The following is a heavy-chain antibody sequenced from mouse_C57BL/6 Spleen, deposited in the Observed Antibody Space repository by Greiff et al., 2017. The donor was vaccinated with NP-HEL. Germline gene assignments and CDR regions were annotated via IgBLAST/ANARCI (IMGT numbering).Heavy chain of an antibody. D-gene: IGHD2-5*01. CDR3: ARGFYSNFDY. V-gene: IGHV5-16*01. J-gene: IGHJ2*01. CDR1: GFTFSDYY. Sequence: EVMLVESEGGLVQPGSSMKLSCTASGFTFSDYYMAWVRQVPEKGLEWVANINYDGSSTYYLDSLKSRFIISRDNAKNILYLQMSSLKSEDTATYYCARGFYSNFDYWGQGTTLTVSS. CDR2: INYDGSST.